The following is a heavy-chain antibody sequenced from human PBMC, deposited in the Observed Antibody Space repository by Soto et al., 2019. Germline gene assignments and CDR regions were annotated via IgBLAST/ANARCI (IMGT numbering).Heavy chain of an antibody. CDR3: ARSYSSGWLAHYSMDV. CDR2: ISAYNGNT. CDR1: GYTFTSYG. V-gene: IGHV1-18*04. D-gene: IGHD6-19*01. Sequence: ASVKVSCKASGYTFTSYGISWVRQAPGQGLEWMGWISAYNGNTNYAQKLQGRVTMTTDTSTSTAYMELSSLRSQDTALYYCARSYSSGWLAHYSMDVWGQGTTVTVSS. J-gene: IGHJ6*02.